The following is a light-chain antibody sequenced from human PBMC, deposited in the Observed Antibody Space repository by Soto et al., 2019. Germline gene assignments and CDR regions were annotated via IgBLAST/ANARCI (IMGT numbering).Light chain of an antibody. CDR1: QTVSKNY. Sequence: EIVLTQSPVTLSLSPGEVATLSFRGSQTVSKNYLAWYQQKAGQAPRLVIYAASTRATGIPDRFSGSGSGTDFTLTISRLEPEDFAVFYCQQYAVSPITFGQGTRLEI. J-gene: IGKJ5*01. CDR3: QQYAVSPIT. V-gene: IGKV3-20*01. CDR2: AAS.